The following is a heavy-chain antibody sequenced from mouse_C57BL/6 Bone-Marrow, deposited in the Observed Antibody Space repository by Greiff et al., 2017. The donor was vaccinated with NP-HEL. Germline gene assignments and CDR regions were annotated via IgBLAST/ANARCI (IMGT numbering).Heavy chain of an antibody. CDR3: ARASRGGTHFDY. D-gene: IGHD3-1*01. V-gene: IGHV1-81*01. CDR1: GYTFTSYG. CDR2: IYPRSGNT. Sequence: QVQLQQSGAELARPGASVKLSCKASGYTFTSYGISWVKQRTGQGLEWIGEIYPRSGNTYYNEKFKGKATLTADKSSSTAYMELRSLTSEDSAVYFWARASRGGTHFDYWGQGTTLTVSS. J-gene: IGHJ2*01.